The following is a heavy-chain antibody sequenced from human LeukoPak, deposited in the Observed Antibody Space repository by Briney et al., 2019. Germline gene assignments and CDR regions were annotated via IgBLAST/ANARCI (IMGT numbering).Heavy chain of an antibody. CDR2: MYYSGST. V-gene: IGHV4-39*07. D-gene: IGHD4-17*01. CDR3: ARDGTTVSPAV. J-gene: IGHJ6*04. CDR1: GGSISSNEYY. Sequence: SETLSLTCNVSGGSISSNEYYWGWIRQPPGKGLEWIANMYYSGSTYYNPSLKSRVTISINTSKNQLSLKLSSVTAADTAVYYCARDGTTVSPAVWGKGTTVTVSS.